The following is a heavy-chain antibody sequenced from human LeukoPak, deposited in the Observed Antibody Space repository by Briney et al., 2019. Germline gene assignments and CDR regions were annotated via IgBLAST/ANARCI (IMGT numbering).Heavy chain of an antibody. Sequence: SETLSLTCTLSCGSISISSYYWGWIRQPPGKGLEWIRNIYYSGRTSQHPPLKSRVPISVDKSKNQFSLKLSSVTAADPAVYYCASIPRRSHVDDYWGQGTLVTVSS. V-gene: IGHV4-39*01. J-gene: IGHJ4*02. CDR2: IYYSGRT. CDR3: ASIPRRSHVDDY. CDR1: CGSISISSYY. D-gene: IGHD1-26*01.